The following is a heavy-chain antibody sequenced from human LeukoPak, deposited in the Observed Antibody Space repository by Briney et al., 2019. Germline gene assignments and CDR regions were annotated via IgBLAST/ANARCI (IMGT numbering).Heavy chain of an antibody. V-gene: IGHV3-23*01. CDR1: GFTFNNYA. J-gene: IGHJ4*02. CDR3: ARVPVYDN. Sequence: GGSLRLSCAASGFTFNNYAMSWVRRAPGNGLEWVSTIGGSGTNTDYADSVKGRFTISRDNSKNTVYLQLNSLRAQDTAIYYCARVPVYDNWGQGTLVTVSS. CDR2: IGGSGTNT. D-gene: IGHD2-2*01.